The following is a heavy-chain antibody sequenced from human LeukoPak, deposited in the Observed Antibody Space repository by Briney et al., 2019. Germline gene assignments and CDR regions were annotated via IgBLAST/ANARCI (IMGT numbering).Heavy chain of an antibody. J-gene: IGHJ4*02. CDR2: IYPGDSDT. CDR3: ARLVGDSYSDY. D-gene: IGHD2-21*02. V-gene: IGHV5-51*01. Sequence: SGGSLRLSCKGSGYIFTNYWIAWVRQMPGKGLEWMGIIYPGDSDTRYSPSFQGKVTISADKSINAAYLQWSSLKASDTAMYYCARLVGDSYSDYWGQGTLVTVSS. CDR1: GYIFTNYW.